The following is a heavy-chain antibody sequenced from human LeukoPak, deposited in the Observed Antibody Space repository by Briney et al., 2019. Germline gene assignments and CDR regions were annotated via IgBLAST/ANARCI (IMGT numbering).Heavy chain of an antibody. J-gene: IGHJ4*02. V-gene: IGHV3-9*01. Sequence: PGGSLRLSCAASGFTFDDYAMHWVRQAPGKGLEWVSGISWNSGSIGYADSVKGRFTISRDNAKNSLYLQMNSLRAEDTALYYCAKERNWGQPFFDYWGQGTLVTVSS. CDR1: GFTFDDYA. D-gene: IGHD7-27*01. CDR3: AKERNWGQPFFDY. CDR2: ISWNSGSI.